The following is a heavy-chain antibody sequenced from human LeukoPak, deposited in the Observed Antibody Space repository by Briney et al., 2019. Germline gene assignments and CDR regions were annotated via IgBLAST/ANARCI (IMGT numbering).Heavy chain of an antibody. V-gene: IGHV3-30*04. CDR2: ISYDGSNK. CDR3: ARAGFDFWSGLPPINNWFDP. CDR1: GFTFSSYA. D-gene: IGHD3-3*01. Sequence: PGGSLRLSCAASGFTFSSYAMHWVRQAPGKGLEWVAVISYDGSNKYYADSVKGRFTISRDNSKNTLYLQMNSLRAEDTAVYYCARAGFDFWSGLPPINNWFDPWGQGTLVTVSS. J-gene: IGHJ5*02.